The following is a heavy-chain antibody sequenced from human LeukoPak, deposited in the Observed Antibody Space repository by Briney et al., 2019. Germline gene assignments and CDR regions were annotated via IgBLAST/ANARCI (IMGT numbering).Heavy chain of an antibody. CDR2: LSSRSTYA. CDR3: ARAVGRGSGAHFDY. Sequence: TGGSLRLSCAASGFSFSDHYMSWVRQAPGKGLGWISYLSSRSTYAFYADSVKGRFAISRDDAKNSLYLQMNSLRAEDTAVYYCARAVGRGSGAHFDYWGQGTLVTVSS. V-gene: IGHV3-11*06. CDR1: GFSFSDHY. J-gene: IGHJ4*02. D-gene: IGHD1-26*01.